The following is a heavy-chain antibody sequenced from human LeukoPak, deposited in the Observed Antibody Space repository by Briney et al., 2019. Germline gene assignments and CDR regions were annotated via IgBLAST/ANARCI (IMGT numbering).Heavy chain of an antibody. Sequence: SGGSLRLSCAASGFTFSSYAMSWVRQAPGKGLEWVSSISSSSSYIYYADSVKGRFTISRDNAKNSLYLQMNSLRAEDTAVYYCARGQGIAARPSYWGQGTLVTVSS. V-gene: IGHV3-21*01. CDR2: ISSSSSYI. J-gene: IGHJ4*02. D-gene: IGHD6-6*01. CDR1: GFTFSSYA. CDR3: ARGQGIAARPSY.